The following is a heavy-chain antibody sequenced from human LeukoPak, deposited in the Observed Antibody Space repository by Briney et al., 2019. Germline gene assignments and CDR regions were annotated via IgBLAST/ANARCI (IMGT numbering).Heavy chain of an antibody. J-gene: IGHJ4*02. CDR1: EYTFINYW. CDR3: ARAQPNRFCVYDY. CDR2: IYPGDSDT. D-gene: IGHD3-10*01. V-gene: IGHV5-51*01. Sequence: GESLKISCKASEYTFINYWIGWVRQMPGKGLEWMGIIYPGDSDTRYNPSFQGQVTISADKSISTAYLQWSSLKASDTAMYYCARAQPNRFCVYDYWGQGTLVTVSS.